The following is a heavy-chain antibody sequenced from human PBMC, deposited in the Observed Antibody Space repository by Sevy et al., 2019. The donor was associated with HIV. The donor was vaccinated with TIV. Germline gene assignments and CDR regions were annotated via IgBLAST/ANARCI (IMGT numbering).Heavy chain of an antibody. Sequence: GGSLRLSCAASGFPVSSNYMSWVRQAPGKGLEWVSDIYSDGSTYHADSVKGRFTISRDTSKNTLYLQMNSLRVEDTAVYYCARGKSGYGYGLDYWGQGTLVTVSS. J-gene: IGHJ4*02. V-gene: IGHV3-66*01. D-gene: IGHD5-18*01. CDR1: GFPVSSNY. CDR3: ARGKSGYGYGLDY. CDR2: IYSDGST.